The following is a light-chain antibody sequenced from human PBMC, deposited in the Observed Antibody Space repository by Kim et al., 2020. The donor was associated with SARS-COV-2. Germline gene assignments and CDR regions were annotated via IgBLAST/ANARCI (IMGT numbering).Light chain of an antibody. CDR2: DVT. V-gene: IGLV2-14*01. J-gene: IGLJ1*01. Sequence: QSALNQPASVSGSPGQTVTISCTGTSSDVGGQIYVSWYQQHPDKAPKLMIYDVTKRPPGVSDRFSGSKSGNTASLTISRLQSEDDADYYCSSSTSANTYLFGTGTKVTVL. CDR3: SSSTSANTYL. CDR1: SSDVGGQIY.